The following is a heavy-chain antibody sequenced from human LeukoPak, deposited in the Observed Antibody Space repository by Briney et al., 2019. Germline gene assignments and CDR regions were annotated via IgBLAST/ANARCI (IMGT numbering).Heavy chain of an antibody. CDR3: AREVVSSPSYFDS. Sequence: GGSLRLSCAASGFTFSSYAMSWVRQAPGKGLEWVSAISGSGGSTYYAESVRGRFTISRDNSKNTLYLLMNSLIPEDTAVYYCAREVVSSPSYFDSWGQGTLVTVSS. D-gene: IGHD2-15*01. V-gene: IGHV3-23*01. CDR1: GFTFSSYA. CDR2: ISGSGGST. J-gene: IGHJ4*02.